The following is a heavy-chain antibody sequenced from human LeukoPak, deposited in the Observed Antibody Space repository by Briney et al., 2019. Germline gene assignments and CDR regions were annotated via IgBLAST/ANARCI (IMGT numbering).Heavy chain of an antibody. CDR1: GGSISSYY. CDR2: IYYSGST. V-gene: IGHV4-59*01. D-gene: IGHD3-10*01. J-gene: IGHJ4*02. Sequence: SETLSLTCTVSGGSISSYYWSWIRQPPGKGLEWIGYIYYSGSTNYNPSLKSRVTISVDTSKNQFSLKLSSVTAADTAVYYCARVRTDWFVEIDYWGQGTLVTVSS. CDR3: ARVRTDWFVEIDY.